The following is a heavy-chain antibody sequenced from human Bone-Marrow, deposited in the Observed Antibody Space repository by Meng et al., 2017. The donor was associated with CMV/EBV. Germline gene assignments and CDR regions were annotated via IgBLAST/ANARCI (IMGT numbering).Heavy chain of an antibody. D-gene: IGHD2-2*01. CDR1: GFTFDDYA. Sequence: GESLKISCVASGFTFDDYAMHWVRQRPGKGLEWVSLNSWNSYNTYYADSVKGRFTVSRDNSENSLYLQMDSLRTEDTAFYYCTKDWRSTTYGHFYNWGQGTLVTVSS. V-gene: IGHV3-43D*03. CDR2: NSWNSYNT. CDR3: TKDWRSTTYGHFYN. J-gene: IGHJ4*02.